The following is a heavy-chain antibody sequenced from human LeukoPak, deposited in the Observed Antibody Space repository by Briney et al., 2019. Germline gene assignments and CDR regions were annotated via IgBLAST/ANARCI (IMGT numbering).Heavy chain of an antibody. CDR2: ISGSGGST. D-gene: IGHD3-10*01. CDR3: AKGLLGSDYYGSGSYYRFRRQMYYFDC. Sequence: GGSLRLSCAASGFIFTSYAMTWVRQAPGKGLEWVSAISGSGGSTYYADSVKGRFTISRDNSKNTLYLQMNSLRAEDTAVYYCAKGLLGSDYYGSGSYYRFRRQMYYFDCWGQGTLVTVSS. V-gene: IGHV3-23*01. CDR1: GFIFTSYA. J-gene: IGHJ4*02.